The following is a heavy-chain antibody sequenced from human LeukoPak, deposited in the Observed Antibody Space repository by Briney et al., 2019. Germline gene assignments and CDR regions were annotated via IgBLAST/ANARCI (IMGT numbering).Heavy chain of an antibody. D-gene: IGHD1-26*01. CDR3: ARRTGGTGNFDY. CDR2: IYYSVST. CDR1: GGSISSHY. Sequence: PSETLSLTCTVSGGSISSHYWSWIRQPPGKGLEWIGHIYYSVSTNYNPSLKSRVTISIDTSKNQFSLKLSSVTAADTAVYYCARRTGGTGNFDYWGQGTLVTVSS. V-gene: IGHV4-59*08. J-gene: IGHJ4*02.